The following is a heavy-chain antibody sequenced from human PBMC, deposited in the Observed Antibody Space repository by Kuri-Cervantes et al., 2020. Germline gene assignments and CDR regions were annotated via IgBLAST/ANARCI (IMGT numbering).Heavy chain of an antibody. CDR1: GGSISSSSYY. Sequence: GSLRLSCTVSGGSISSSSYYWGWIRQPPGKGLEWIGSIYYSGSTYYNPSLKSRVTISVDTSKNQFSLKLSSVTAADTAVYYCARLISGYYYYGMDVWGQGTTVTCYS. CDR2: IYYSGST. CDR3: ARLISGYYYYGMDV. J-gene: IGHJ6*01. V-gene: IGHV4-39*07. D-gene: IGHD2-15*01.